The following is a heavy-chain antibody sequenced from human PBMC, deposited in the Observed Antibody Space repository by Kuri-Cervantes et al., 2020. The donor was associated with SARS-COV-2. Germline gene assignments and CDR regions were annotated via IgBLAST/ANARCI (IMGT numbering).Heavy chain of an antibody. CDR3: ARDPSAVVTPPDSDAFDI. V-gene: IGHV4-4*07. CDR2: IYTSGST. CDR1: GGSISSYY. Sequence: SETLSLTCTVSGGSISSYYWSWIRQPAGKGLEWIGRIYTSGSTNYNPSLKSRVTISVDTSKNQFPLKLSSVTAADTAVYYCARDPSAVVTPPDSDAFDIWGQGTMVTVSS. D-gene: IGHD4-23*01. J-gene: IGHJ3*02.